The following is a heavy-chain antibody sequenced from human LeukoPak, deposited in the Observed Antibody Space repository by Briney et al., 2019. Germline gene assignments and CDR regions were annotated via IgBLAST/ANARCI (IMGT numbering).Heavy chain of an antibody. D-gene: IGHD3-16*01. V-gene: IGHV3-74*01. Sequence: QPGGSLRLSCAASGFTFSSYWMHWVRQAPGKGLVWVSRINTDGSSTSYADSVKGRFTISRDNTKNSLYLQMNSLRVEDTAVYYCARVGVTGDAFDIWGQGTMVTVSS. CDR2: INTDGSST. J-gene: IGHJ3*02. CDR3: ARVGVTGDAFDI. CDR1: GFTFSSYW.